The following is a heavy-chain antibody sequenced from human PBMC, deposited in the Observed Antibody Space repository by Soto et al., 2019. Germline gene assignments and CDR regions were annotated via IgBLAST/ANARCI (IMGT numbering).Heavy chain of an antibody. Sequence: PGGSLRLSCAASGFTFSSYWMSWVRQAPGKGLEWVANIKQDGSEKYYVDSVKGRFTISRDNAKNSLYLQMNSLRAEDTAVYYCARDLGDTPEYYYYGMDVWGQGTTVTVSS. J-gene: IGHJ6*02. V-gene: IGHV3-7*01. D-gene: IGHD3-16*01. CDR1: GFTFSSYW. CDR3: ARDLGDTPEYYYYGMDV. CDR2: IKQDGSEK.